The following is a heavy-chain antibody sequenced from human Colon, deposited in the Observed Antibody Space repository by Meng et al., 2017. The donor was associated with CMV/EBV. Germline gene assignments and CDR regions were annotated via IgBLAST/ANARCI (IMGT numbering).Heavy chain of an antibody. CDR3: ATLTSSDWYVDY. CDR2: ISRSGTSI. D-gene: IGHD6-19*01. Sequence: GESLKISCTASEFTFSSYEMNWVRQAPGKGLEWVSFISRSGTSIYYADSVKGRFTFSRDHAKNSLYLQMNSLRAEDTAVYYCATLTSSDWYVDYWGQGTLVTVSS. J-gene: IGHJ4*02. CDR1: EFTFSSYE. V-gene: IGHV3-48*03.